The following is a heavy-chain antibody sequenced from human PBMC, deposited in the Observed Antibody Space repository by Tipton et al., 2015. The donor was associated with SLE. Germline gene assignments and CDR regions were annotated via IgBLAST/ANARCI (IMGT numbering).Heavy chain of an antibody. Sequence: SLRLSCAASGFTFSSYSMKWVRQAPGKGLEWVSSISSSSYIYYAGSVKGRFTISRDNAKNSLYLQMNSLRAEDTAVYYCARDPGGSSSWYGYYYYMDVWGKGTTVTVSS. D-gene: IGHD6-13*01. V-gene: IGHV3-21*01. CDR2: ISSSSYI. CDR1: GFTFSSYS. CDR3: ARDPGGSSSWYGYYYYMDV. J-gene: IGHJ6*03.